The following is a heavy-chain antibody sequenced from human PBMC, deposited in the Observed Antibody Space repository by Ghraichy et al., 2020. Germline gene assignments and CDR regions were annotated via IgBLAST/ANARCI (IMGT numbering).Heavy chain of an antibody. Sequence: LSLTCAASGFTFDDYGMSWVRQAPGKGLEWVSGINWNGGSTGYADSVKGRFTISRDNAKNSLYLQMNSLRAEDTALYHCARDYYGSGSYAFDYWGQGTLVTVSS. CDR1: GFTFDDYG. D-gene: IGHD3-10*01. CDR3: ARDYYGSGSYAFDY. CDR2: INWNGGST. V-gene: IGHV3-20*01. J-gene: IGHJ4*02.